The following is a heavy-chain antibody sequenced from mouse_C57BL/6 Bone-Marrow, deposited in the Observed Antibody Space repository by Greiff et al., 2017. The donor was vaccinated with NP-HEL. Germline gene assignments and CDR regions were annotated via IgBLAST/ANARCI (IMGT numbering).Heavy chain of an antibody. J-gene: IGHJ4*01. CDR2: ISSGSSTI. CDR3: ARITPHYYAMDY. Sequence: EVMLVESGGGLVKPGGSLKLSCAASGFTFSDYGMHWVRQAPEKGLEWVAYISSGSSTIYYADTVKGRFTISSDNAKNTLFLQMTSLRSEDTAMSYCARITPHYYAMDYWGQGTSVTVSS. CDR1: GFTFSDYG. V-gene: IGHV5-17*01.